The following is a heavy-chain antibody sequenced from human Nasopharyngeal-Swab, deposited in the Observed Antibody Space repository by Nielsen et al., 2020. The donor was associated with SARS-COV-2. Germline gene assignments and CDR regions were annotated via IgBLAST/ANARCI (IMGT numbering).Heavy chain of an antibody. Sequence: GGSLRLSCAVSGFTFDTMHWVRQAPGKGLEWVAVISSDGSYKNYADSVKGRFTISRDNAKNTLYLQMNSLRAEDTAVYYCARHDYGENYWGQGTLVTVSS. CDR2: ISSDGSYK. CDR3: ARHDYGENY. D-gene: IGHD4/OR15-4a*01. J-gene: IGHJ4*02. CDR1: GFTFDT. V-gene: IGHV3-30-3*01.